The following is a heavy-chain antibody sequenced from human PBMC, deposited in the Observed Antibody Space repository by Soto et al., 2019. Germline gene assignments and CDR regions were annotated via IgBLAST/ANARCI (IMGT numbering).Heavy chain of an antibody. D-gene: IGHD4-17*01. V-gene: IGHV1-46*03. CDR2: INPSGGST. CDR3: ARAYTVTTPNDY. J-gene: IGHJ4*02. Sequence: EASVKVSCKASGYTFTSYYMHWVRQAPGQGLEWMGIINPSGGSTSYXXXXXXXXXXXXXXSXXTVYMELSSLKSEDTAVYFCARAYTVTTPNDYWGQGTLVXVSS. CDR1: GYTFTSYY.